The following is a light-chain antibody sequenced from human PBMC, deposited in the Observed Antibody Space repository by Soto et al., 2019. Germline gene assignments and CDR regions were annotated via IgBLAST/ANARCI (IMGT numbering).Light chain of an antibody. CDR1: QSVSSSY. V-gene: IGKV3-20*01. CDR2: GAS. J-gene: IGKJ4*01. CDR3: QQYRTLPLT. Sequence: EVVLTQSPASLSLSPGESATLSCRTSQSVSSSYLAWYQQKPGQAPRLLIYGASFKATGIPDWFSGSGFGTDFTLSISRLEPEDFAVYYCQQYRTLPLTFGGGTRVESK.